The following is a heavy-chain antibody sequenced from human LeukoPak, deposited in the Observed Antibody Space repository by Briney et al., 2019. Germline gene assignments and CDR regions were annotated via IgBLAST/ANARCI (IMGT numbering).Heavy chain of an antibody. D-gene: IGHD6-13*01. CDR3: AKDLIAATLRGGYYGMDV. CDR1: GFTFDDYA. CDR2: ISWNSGSI. Sequence: GGSLRLSCAASGFTFDDYAMHWVRQAPGKDLEWVSGISWNSGSIGYADSVKGRFTISRDNAKNSLYLQMNSLRAEDTALYYCAKDLIAATLRGGYYGMDVWGQGTTVTVSS. J-gene: IGHJ6*02. V-gene: IGHV3-9*01.